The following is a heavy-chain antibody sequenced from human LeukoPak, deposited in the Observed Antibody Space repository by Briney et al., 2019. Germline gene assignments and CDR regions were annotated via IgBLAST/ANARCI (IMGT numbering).Heavy chain of an antibody. CDR1: GFAFSSYS. J-gene: IGHJ5*02. D-gene: IGHD6-25*01. V-gene: IGHV3-21*01. CDR2: ITSSSCYI. CDR3: ARERHTFDP. Sequence: GGSLRLSCAASGFAFSSYSMSWFRQAPGKGLGWVSSITSSSCYIYYADSVKGRFTISRDDAKNSLYLQMNSLRVEDTAVYYCARERHTFDPWGQGTLVTVSS.